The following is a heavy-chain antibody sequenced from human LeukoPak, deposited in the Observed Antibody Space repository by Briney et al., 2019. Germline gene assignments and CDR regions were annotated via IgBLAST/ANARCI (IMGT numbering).Heavy chain of an antibody. CDR2: IYYSGST. Sequence: SETLSLTCTVSGGPISSYYWSWIRQPPGKGLEWIGYIYYSGSTNYNPSLKSRVTISVDTSKNQFSPKLSSVTAADTAVYYCARVFPYYYDSSGYYGPFDYWGQGTLVAVSS. CDR3: ARVFPYYYDSSGYYGPFDY. J-gene: IGHJ4*02. D-gene: IGHD3-22*01. V-gene: IGHV4-59*01. CDR1: GGPISSYY.